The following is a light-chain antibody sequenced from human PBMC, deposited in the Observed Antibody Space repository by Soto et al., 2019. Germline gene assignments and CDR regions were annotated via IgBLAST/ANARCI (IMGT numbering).Light chain of an antibody. CDR2: EVS. J-gene: IGLJ3*02. Sequence: QSALTQPASVSGSPGQSITISCTGTSSDVGGYNYVSWYQQHPGKAPKLMIYEVSNRPSGVSNRCSGSKSGNTASLTISGLQAADEADYYCSSYTSSSTLVFGGGTKLTVL. V-gene: IGLV2-14*01. CDR1: SSDVGGYNY. CDR3: SSYTSSSTLV.